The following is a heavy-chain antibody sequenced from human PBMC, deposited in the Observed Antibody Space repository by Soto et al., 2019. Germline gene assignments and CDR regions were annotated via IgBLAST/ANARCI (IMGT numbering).Heavy chain of an antibody. V-gene: IGHV1-2*04. CDR1: GYTFTSYD. J-gene: IGHJ6*03. CDR3: ASQRLGYYYMDV. Sequence: ASVKVSCKASGYTFTSYDINWVRQAPGQGLEWMGWINPNSGGTNYAQKFQGWVTMTRDTSISTAYMELSRLRSDDTAVYYCASQRLGYYYMDVWGKGTTVTVSS. CDR2: INPNSGGT.